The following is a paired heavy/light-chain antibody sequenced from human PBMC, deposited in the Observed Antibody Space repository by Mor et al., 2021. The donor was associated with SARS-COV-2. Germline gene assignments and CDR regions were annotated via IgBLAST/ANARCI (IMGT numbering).Light chain of an antibody. Sequence: EIVLTQSPGTLSLSPGERATLSCRASQSVSSSYLAWYQQKPGQAPRLLIYGASSRATGIPDRFSGSGSGTDFTLTISRLEPEDFAVYYCQQYGSSPSFGGGTKVEIK. V-gene: IGKV3-20*01. J-gene: IGKJ4*01. CDR3: QQYGSSPS. CDR1: QSVSSSY. CDR2: GAS.
Heavy chain of an antibody. J-gene: IGHJ6*02. Sequence: QVQLVQSGAEVKKPGASVKVSCKASGYTFTSYGISWVRQAPGQGLEWMGWISAYNGNTNYAQKLQGRVTMTTDTSTSTAYMELRSLRSDDTAVYYCARDGRITMIVVVIDYYYYGMDVWGQGTTVTVSS. CDR1: GYTFTSYG. V-gene: IGHV1-18*01. CDR3: ARDGRITMIVVVIDYYYYGMDV. D-gene: IGHD3-22*01. CDR2: ISAYNGNT.